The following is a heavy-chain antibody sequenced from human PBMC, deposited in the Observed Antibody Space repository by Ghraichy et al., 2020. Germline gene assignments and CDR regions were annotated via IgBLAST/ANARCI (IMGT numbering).Heavy chain of an antibody. CDR2: INAGNGNT. D-gene: IGHD3-22*01. J-gene: IGHJ3*02. V-gene: IGHV1-3*01. Sequence: ASVKVSCKASGYTFTSYAMHWVRQAPGQRLEWMGWINAGNGNTKYSQKFQDRVTITRDTSASTAYMELSSLRSEDTAVYYCARVLARPITMIVVDAEFYDAFDIWGQGTMVTVSS. CDR1: GYTFTSYA. CDR3: ARVLARPITMIVVDAEFYDAFDI.